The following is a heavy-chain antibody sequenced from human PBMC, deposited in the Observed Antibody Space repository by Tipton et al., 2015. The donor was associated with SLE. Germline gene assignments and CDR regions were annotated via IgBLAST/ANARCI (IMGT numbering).Heavy chain of an antibody. CDR1: GFSLINYG. Sequence: RSLRLSCAASGFSLINYGMFWVRQAPGKGLEWVSGISWNSGSIGYADSVKGRFTISRDNAKNSLYLQMNSLRAEDMALYYCAKGLGFREDYYYGMDVWGQGTTVTVSS. CDR3: AKGLGFREDYYYGMDV. J-gene: IGHJ6*02. V-gene: IGHV3-9*03. D-gene: IGHD3-10*01. CDR2: ISWNSGSI.